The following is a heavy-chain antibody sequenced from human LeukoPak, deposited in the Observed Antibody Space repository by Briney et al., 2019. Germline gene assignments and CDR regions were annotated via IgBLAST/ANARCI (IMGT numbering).Heavy chain of an antibody. CDR2: IIPIFGTV. CDR3: ARFIAVAGLYYFDY. CDR1: GGTFSSYA. D-gene: IGHD6-19*01. V-gene: IGHV1-69*13. Sequence: ASVKVSCKASGGTFSSYAISWVRQAPGQGLEWMGGIIPIFGTVNYAQKFQGRVTITADESTSTAYMELSSLRSEDTAVYYCARFIAVAGLYYFDYWGQGTLVTVSS. J-gene: IGHJ4*02.